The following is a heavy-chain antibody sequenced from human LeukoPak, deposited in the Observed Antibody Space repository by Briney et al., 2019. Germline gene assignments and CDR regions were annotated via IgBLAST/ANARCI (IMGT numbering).Heavy chain of an antibody. CDR1: GYTFTSYG. V-gene: IGHV1-18*01. D-gene: IGHD2-15*01. CDR2: ISAYNGNT. CDR3: ARDNLVTYCSGGSCYYYSMDV. Sequence: ASVKVSCKASGYTFTSYGISWVRQAPGQGLEWMGWISAYNGNTNYAQKLQGRVTMTTDTSTSTAYMELRSLRSDDTAVYYCARDNLVTYCSGGSCYYYSMDVWGQGTTVTVSS. J-gene: IGHJ6*02.